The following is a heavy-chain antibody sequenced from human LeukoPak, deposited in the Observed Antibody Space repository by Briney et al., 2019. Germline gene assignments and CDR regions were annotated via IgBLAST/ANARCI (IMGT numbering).Heavy chain of an antibody. J-gene: IGHJ6*02. CDR1: GFSFSSAW. CDR2: INSDGSST. Sequence: GGSLRLSCAASGFSFSSAWMHWVRQTPGKGLVWVSRINSDGSSTNYADSVKGRFTISRDNAKNMVNLQMNSLRAEDTAIYYCTRDYSYAMAVWGQGTTVTVSS. CDR3: TRDYSYAMAV. V-gene: IGHV3-74*01. D-gene: IGHD2-21*01.